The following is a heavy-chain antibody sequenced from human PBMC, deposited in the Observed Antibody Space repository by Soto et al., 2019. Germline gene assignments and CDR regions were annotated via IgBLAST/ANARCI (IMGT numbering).Heavy chain of an antibody. CDR1: GYTFTSYA. D-gene: IGHD1-1*01. Sequence: QVQLVQSGAEVKKPGASVKVSCKASGYTFTSYAMHWVRQAPGQRLEWMGWINAGNGNTKYSQKFQGRVTITSDTSASTADMELSSLRSEDTAVYYWARDYWNDFTSVKYWGQGTLVTVSS. CDR2: INAGNGNT. J-gene: IGHJ4*02. V-gene: IGHV1-3*01. CDR3: ARDYWNDFTSVKY.